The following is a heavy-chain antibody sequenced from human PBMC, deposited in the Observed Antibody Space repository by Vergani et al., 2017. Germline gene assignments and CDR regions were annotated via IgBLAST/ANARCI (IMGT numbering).Heavy chain of an antibody. CDR3: AKEGPVTAAGDY. V-gene: IGHV3-30*18. J-gene: IGHJ4*02. CDR1: GFTFSSYG. D-gene: IGHD6-13*01. CDR2: ISYDGSNK. Sequence: QVQLVESGGGVVQPGRSLRLSCAASGFTFSSYGMHWVRQAPGKGLEWVAVISYDGSNKYYADSVEGRFTISRDNSKNTVYLQMNNLRIEDTAVYYCAKEGPVTAAGDYWGLGTQVTVSS.